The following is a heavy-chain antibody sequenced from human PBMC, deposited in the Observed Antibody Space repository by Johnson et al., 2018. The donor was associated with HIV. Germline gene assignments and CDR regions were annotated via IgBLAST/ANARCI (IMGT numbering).Heavy chain of an antibody. Sequence: QVQLVESGGGVVRPGESLRLSCSASRFTFSNYAMNWVRQAPGKGLEWMAIISYDGSNKNYADSVKGRFTISRDNSKNTLYLQMNNVRAEDTAVYYCARDGNAGYCTNGVCYNDAYDIWGQGVMVTVSS. CDR1: RFTFSNYA. CDR2: ISYDGSNK. D-gene: IGHD2-8*01. V-gene: IGHV3-30*03. CDR3: ARDGNAGYCTNGVCYNDAYDI. J-gene: IGHJ3*02.